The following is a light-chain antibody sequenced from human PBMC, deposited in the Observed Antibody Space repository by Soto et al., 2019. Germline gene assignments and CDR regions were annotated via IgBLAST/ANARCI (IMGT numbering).Light chain of an antibody. Sequence: EIVMTQSPATLSVSPGERATLSCRASQSVSSTLAWYQQKPGQAPRLLIYGASTRATGIPARFSGSGSGTEFTLTISSLQSEDFGVYYCHQYRASPSITFGQGTRLEIK. CDR2: GAS. V-gene: IGKV3-15*01. CDR1: QSVSST. J-gene: IGKJ5*01. CDR3: HQYRASPSIT.